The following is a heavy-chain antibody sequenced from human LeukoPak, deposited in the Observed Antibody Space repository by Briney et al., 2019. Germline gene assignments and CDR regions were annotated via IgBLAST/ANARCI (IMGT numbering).Heavy chain of an antibody. Sequence: PGGSLRLSCAASGFTFSSYWMSWVRQAPGKGLEWVANIKQDGSEKYYVDSVKGRFTISRDNAKNSLYLQMNSLRAGDTAVYYCARAGVLWFGESNFDYWGQGTLVTVSS. CDR1: GFTFSSYW. CDR3: ARAGVLWFGESNFDY. V-gene: IGHV3-7*01. J-gene: IGHJ4*02. D-gene: IGHD3-10*01. CDR2: IKQDGSEK.